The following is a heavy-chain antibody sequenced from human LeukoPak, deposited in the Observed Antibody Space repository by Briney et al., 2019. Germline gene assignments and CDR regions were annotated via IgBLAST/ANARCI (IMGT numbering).Heavy chain of an antibody. Sequence: GGSLRLSCAASGFTFGDYTMHWVRQAPGKGLEWVSLISWDGGSTYYADSVKGRFTISRDNSKNSLYLQMNSLRTEDTALYYCAKDAADIAAAGLFDYWGPGTLVTVSS. CDR1: GFTFGDYT. V-gene: IGHV3-43*01. D-gene: IGHD6-13*01. CDR3: AKDAADIAAAGLFDY. J-gene: IGHJ4*02. CDR2: ISWDGGST.